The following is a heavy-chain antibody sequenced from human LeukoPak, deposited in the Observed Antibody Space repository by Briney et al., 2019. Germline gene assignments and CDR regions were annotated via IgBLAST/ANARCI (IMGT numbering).Heavy chain of an antibody. CDR2: IYYSGST. CDR1: GGSISSSSYY. CDR3: ARDRPFYYDSSGTTRGDY. Sequence: SSETLSLTCTVSGGSISSSSYYWGWIRQPPGKGLEWIGSIYYSGSTYYNPSLKSRVTISVDTSKNQFSPKLSSVTAADTAVYYCARDRPFYYDSSGTTRGDYWGQGILVTVSS. D-gene: IGHD3-22*01. J-gene: IGHJ4*02. V-gene: IGHV4-39*02.